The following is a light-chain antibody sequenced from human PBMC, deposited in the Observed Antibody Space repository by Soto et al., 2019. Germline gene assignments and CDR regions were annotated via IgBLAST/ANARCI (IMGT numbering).Light chain of an antibody. Sequence: QSALTQPASVSGSPGQSITISCTGTSSDVGGYNYVSWYQQHPGKAPKLMIYDVSNRPSGVSNRLSGSKSGNTASLTISGLQAEAEAEYYCSSYTSSSTVVFGGGTKLTVL. J-gene: IGLJ2*01. V-gene: IGLV2-14*01. CDR2: DVS. CDR1: SSDVGGYNY. CDR3: SSYTSSSTVV.